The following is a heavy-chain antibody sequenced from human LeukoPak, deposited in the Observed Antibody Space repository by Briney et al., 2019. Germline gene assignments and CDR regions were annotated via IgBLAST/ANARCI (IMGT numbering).Heavy chain of an antibody. Sequence: GGSLRLSCAASGFTFDDYAMHWVRQAPGKGLEWVSTIKWNSGSIGYADSVKGRFTISRDNAKNSLCLQMSSLRPEDTALYYCAKDRRIAAAGKYGMDVWGQGTSVTVSS. D-gene: IGHD6-13*01. J-gene: IGHJ6*02. CDR3: AKDRRIAAAGKYGMDV. V-gene: IGHV3-9*01. CDR2: IKWNSGSI. CDR1: GFTFDDYA.